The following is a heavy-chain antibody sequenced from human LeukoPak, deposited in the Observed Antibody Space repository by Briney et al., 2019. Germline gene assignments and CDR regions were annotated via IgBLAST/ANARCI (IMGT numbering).Heavy chain of an antibody. V-gene: IGHV1-18*01. CDR3: ARDNSVRDEAWWFNP. CDR2: ISAYNGNT. CDR1: GYTFTSYG. J-gene: IGHJ5*02. Sequence: ASVKVSCKAYGYTFTSYGSSWVRQAPGQGLERMGWISAYNGNTHYAQKLQGRVTMTTDTSTSTAYMELRSLRSDDTAVYYCARDNSVRDEAWWFNPWGQGTLVTVSS. D-gene: IGHD5-24*01.